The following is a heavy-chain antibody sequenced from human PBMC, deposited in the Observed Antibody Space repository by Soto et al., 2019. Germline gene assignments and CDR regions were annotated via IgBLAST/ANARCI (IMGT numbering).Heavy chain of an antibody. CDR1: GFTVSSNY. V-gene: IGHV3-53*01. CDR2: IYSGGST. Sequence: SLRLCCAASGFTVSSNYMSWVRQAPGKGLEWVSVIYSGGSTYYADSVKGRFTISRDNSKNTLYLQMNSLRAEDTAVYYCAREEWKLSVSYFYYWLQGTLVAASS. D-gene: IGHD1-26*01. CDR3: AREEWKLSVSYFYY. J-gene: IGHJ4*03.